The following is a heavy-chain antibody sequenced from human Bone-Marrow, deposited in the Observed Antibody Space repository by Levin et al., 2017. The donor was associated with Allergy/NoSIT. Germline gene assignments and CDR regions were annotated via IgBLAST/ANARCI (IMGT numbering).Heavy chain of an antibody. Sequence: ASVKVSCEASGYPFGDYDLHWVRQAPGQGLEWMGWIKASNGATRSAQKFQGRVTMTRDTSTTTAYMELMRLRSDDSAVYYCARSNYDSTVEGLDIWGLGTRVTVSS. CDR2: IKASNGAT. CDR3: ARSNYDSTVEGLDI. D-gene: IGHD3-22*01. CDR1: GYPFGDYD. J-gene: IGHJ3*02. V-gene: IGHV1-2*02.